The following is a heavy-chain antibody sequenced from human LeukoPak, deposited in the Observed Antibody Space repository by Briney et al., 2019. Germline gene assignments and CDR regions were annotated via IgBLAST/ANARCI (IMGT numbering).Heavy chain of an antibody. D-gene: IGHD5-12*01. V-gene: IGHV5-51*01. CDR2: IYPGDSDT. CDR1: GYSFTTFW. J-gene: IGHJ4*02. Sequence: GESLKISCQGSGYSFTTFWIGWVRQMPGKGLEWMGIIYPGDSDTRYSPSFQGQVTISADKSISTAYLQWSSLKASDTAMYYCARRKATIVSGVDYWGQGTLVTVSS. CDR3: ARRKATIVSGVDY.